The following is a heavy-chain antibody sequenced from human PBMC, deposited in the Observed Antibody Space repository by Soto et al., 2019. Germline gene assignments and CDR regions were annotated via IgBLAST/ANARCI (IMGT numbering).Heavy chain of an antibody. CDR2: ISYDGSNK. Sequence: QVQLVESGGGVVQPGRSLRLSCAASGFTFSSYGMHWVRQAPGKGLEWVAVISYDGSNKYYADSVKGRFTISRDNSKNTLYLQMNSLRAEDTAVYYCNGLLVTAKYYGMDVWGQGTTVTVSS. V-gene: IGHV3-30*03. J-gene: IGHJ6*02. CDR3: NGLLVTAKYYGMDV. D-gene: IGHD2-21*02. CDR1: GFTFSSYG.